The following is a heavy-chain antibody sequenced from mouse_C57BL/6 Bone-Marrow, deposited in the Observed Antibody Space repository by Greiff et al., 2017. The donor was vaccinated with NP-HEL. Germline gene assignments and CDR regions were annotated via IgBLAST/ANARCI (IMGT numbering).Heavy chain of an antibody. Sequence: EVQLVESGPGLVKPSQSLSLTCSVTGYSFTSCYFWYWIRQFPGNILECMGYISYDGSNNYNPYFKNRTSFTLDTSSNQSFLKLNSVTNEDAAKYCSAREDPTVHFDYWGQGTTLTVAS. J-gene: IGHJ2*01. CDR3: AREDPTVHFDY. CDR1: GYSFTSCYF. D-gene: IGHD1-1*01. CDR2: ISYDGSN. V-gene: IGHV3-6*01.